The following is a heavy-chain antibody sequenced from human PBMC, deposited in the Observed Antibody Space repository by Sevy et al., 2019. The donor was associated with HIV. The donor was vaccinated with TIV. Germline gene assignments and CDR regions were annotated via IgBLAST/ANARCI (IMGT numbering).Heavy chain of an antibody. Sequence: GGSLRLSCAASGFTFSSYSMNWVRQAPGKGLEWVSYISSSSSTIYYADSVKGRFTISRDNAKNSLYLQMNSLRAEDTAVYYCARDWAVTTPPALDYWGQGTLVTVSS. CDR1: GFTFSSYS. CDR3: ARDWAVTTPPALDY. J-gene: IGHJ4*02. CDR2: ISSSSSTI. D-gene: IGHD4-4*01. V-gene: IGHV3-48*01.